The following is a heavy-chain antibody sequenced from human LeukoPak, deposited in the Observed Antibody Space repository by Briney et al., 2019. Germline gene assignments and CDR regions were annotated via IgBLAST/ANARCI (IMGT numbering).Heavy chain of an antibody. CDR3: ARGGSGITMVRGVITHIDY. CDR1: GFTFSSYS. J-gene: IGHJ4*02. CDR2: ISSSSSYI. D-gene: IGHD3-10*01. Sequence: PGGSLRLSCAASGFTFSSYSMNWVRQAPGKGLEWVSSISSSSSYIYYADSVKGRFTISRDNAKNSLYLQMNSLRAEDTAVYYCARGGSGITMVRGVITHIDYWGQGTLVTVSS. V-gene: IGHV3-21*01.